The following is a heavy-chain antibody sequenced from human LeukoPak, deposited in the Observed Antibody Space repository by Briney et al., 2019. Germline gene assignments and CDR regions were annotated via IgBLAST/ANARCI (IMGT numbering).Heavy chain of an antibody. Sequence: GGSLRLSCAASGFTFSSYSMNWARQAPGKGLEWASSIISSSSYIYYADSVKGRFTISRDNAKNSLYLQMNSLRAEDTAVYYCARDLSEYYYDSSGYYYDYWGQGTLVTVSS. D-gene: IGHD3-22*01. CDR2: IISSSSYI. CDR1: GFTFSSYS. V-gene: IGHV3-21*01. J-gene: IGHJ4*02. CDR3: ARDLSEYYYDSSGYYYDY.